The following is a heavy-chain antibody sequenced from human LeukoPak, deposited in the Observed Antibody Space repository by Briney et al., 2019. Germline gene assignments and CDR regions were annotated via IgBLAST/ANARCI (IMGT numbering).Heavy chain of an antibody. D-gene: IGHD3-3*01. V-gene: IGHV3-74*01. CDR3: AKDHYWSIDY. CDR2: IKGDGIST. CDR1: GFTFSSNW. Sequence: GGSLRLSCAASGFTFSSNWMHWVRHAPGQGLVWVSRIKGDGISTNYADSVKGRFTISRDIAKNTLYLQMNSLRAEDTGVYYCAKDHYWSIDYWGRGTLVTVSP. J-gene: IGHJ4*02.